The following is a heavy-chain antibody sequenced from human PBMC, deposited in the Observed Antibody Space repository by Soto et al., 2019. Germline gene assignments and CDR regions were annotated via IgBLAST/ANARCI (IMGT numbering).Heavy chain of an antibody. CDR1: GRSVTGYN. CDR3: AKWYGITGTPADY. Sequence: QVHLQQWGAGLLKPSETLSLTCAVYGRSVTGYNWSWIRQPPGKGLEWIGEINHSGSSNYNPSLKSRVTISADTSKNQISLKVTSVTPADTAVYYCAKWYGITGTPADYWGQGTLVTVSS. J-gene: IGHJ4*02. D-gene: IGHD1-20*01. V-gene: IGHV4-34*01. CDR2: INHSGSS.